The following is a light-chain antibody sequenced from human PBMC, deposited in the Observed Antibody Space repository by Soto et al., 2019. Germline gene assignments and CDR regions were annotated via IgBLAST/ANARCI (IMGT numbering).Light chain of an antibody. CDR3: QQYGTSPPFT. CDR2: GAS. CDR1: QSVSSTY. Sequence: ELVLTQSPGTLSLSPGERATLSCRASQSVSSTYLAWYQQKSGQAPRVLIYGASSRAPGIPDRFSGSGSGTDFTLTITRLEPEDIAVYFCQQYGTSPPFTFGQRTKVEI. V-gene: IGKV3-20*01. J-gene: IGKJ2*01.